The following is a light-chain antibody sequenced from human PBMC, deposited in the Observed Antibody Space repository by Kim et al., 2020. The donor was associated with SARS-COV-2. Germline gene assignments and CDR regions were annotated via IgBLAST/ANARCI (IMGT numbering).Light chain of an antibody. CDR2: AAS. V-gene: IGKV1-39*01. CDR3: QQSYSNPRT. J-gene: IGKJ2*01. Sequence: SASVGDRVTITCRASQSISTYLNWYQQKPGKAPKLLIYAASSLQSGVPSRFSGSGSGTDFTLTISSLQPEDFATYYCQQSYSNPRTFGQGTKLEI. CDR1: QSISTY.